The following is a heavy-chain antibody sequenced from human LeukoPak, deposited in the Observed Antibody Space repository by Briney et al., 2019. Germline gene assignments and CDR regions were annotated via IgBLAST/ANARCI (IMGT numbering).Heavy chain of an antibody. D-gene: IGHD4-23*01. J-gene: IGHJ4*02. Sequence: PGRSLRLSCAASGFTFSSYGMHWVRQAPGKGLEWVAVIWYDGSNKYYADSMKGRFTISRDNSKNTLYLQMNSLRAEDTAVYYCAREEGDYGGNIDYWGQGTLVTVSS. CDR3: AREEGDYGGNIDY. CDR1: GFTFSSYG. CDR2: IWYDGSNK. V-gene: IGHV3-33*01.